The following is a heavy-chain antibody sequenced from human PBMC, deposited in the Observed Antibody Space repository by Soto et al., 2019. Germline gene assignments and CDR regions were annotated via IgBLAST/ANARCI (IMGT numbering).Heavy chain of an antibody. D-gene: IGHD1-26*01. CDR1: GGSFSGYY. V-gene: IGHV4-34*01. CDR3: ARVHSGSYYALFDY. Sequence: SETLSLTCAVYGGSFSGYYWSWIRQPPGKGLEWIGEINHSGSTNYNPSLKGRVTISVDTSKNQFSLKLSSVTAADTAVYYCARVHSGSYYALFDYWGQGTLVTVSS. J-gene: IGHJ4*02. CDR2: INHSGST.